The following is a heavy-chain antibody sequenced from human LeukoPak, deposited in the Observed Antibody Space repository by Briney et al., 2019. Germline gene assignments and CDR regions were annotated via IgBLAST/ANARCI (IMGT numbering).Heavy chain of an antibody. CDR3: ARHMGHTGYFDF. V-gene: IGHV1-2*02. J-gene: IGHJ4*02. D-gene: IGHD1-26*01. CDR1: GYSFTDYY. Sequence: GPVKVSCKASGYSFTDYYIHWVRQAPGHGLEWMGWISSNNGVTNYAQKFQDRVTLTRDISISTVYMELNRLTSDDTAVYYCARHMGHTGYFDFWGQGTLVTVSS. CDR2: ISSNNGVT.